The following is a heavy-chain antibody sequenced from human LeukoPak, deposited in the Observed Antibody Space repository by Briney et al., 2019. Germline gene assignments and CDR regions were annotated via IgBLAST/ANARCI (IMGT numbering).Heavy chain of an antibody. CDR3: ARQVLHDYGGNGIYYFDY. Sequence: PSETLSLTCTVSGGSISTSNYYWGWIRQPPGKGLEWIGNIFYSGSTYYNPSLKSRVTISVDTSKNQFSLKLSSVTAADTAVYYRARQVLHDYGGNGIYYFDYWGQGTLVTVSS. V-gene: IGHV4-39*01. CDR2: IFYSGST. CDR1: GGSISTSNYY. J-gene: IGHJ4*02. D-gene: IGHD4-23*01.